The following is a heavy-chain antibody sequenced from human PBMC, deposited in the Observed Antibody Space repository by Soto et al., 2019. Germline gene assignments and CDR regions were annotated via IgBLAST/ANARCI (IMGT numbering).Heavy chain of an antibody. Sequence: GESLKISCAASGFTFSSYAMSWVRQAPGKGLEWVSAISGSGGSTYYADSVKGRFTISRDNSKNTLYLQMNSLRAEDTAVYYCAKNVRIAVAGPDYWGQGTLVTVSS. CDR1: GFTFSSYA. D-gene: IGHD6-19*01. CDR3: AKNVRIAVAGPDY. V-gene: IGHV3-23*01. CDR2: ISGSGGST. J-gene: IGHJ4*02.